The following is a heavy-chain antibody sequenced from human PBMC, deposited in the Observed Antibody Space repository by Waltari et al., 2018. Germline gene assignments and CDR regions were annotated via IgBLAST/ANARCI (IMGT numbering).Heavy chain of an antibody. CDR3: ARDRWFGDLLYYVDY. CDR2: ISSSDSTI. V-gene: IGHV3-11*01. J-gene: IGHJ4*02. D-gene: IGHD3-10*01. CDR1: GFTFRYYY. Sequence: QVQLVESGGGLVKPGGSLRLSCAASGFTFRYYYMSWIRQAPGKGLEWVSYISSSDSTIYYADSVKGRFTNSRDNAKNSLYLQMNSLRAEDTAVYYCARDRWFGDLLYYVDYWGQGTLVTVSS.